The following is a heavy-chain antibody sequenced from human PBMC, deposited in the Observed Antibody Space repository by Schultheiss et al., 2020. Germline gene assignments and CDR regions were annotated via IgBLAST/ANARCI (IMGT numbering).Heavy chain of an antibody. CDR3: ARGVVSAGSYYYYYYGMDV. J-gene: IGHJ6*02. Sequence: SQTLSLTCTVSGGSISSYYWSWIRQPPGKGLEWIGYIYYSGSTNYNPSLKSRVTISVDTSKNQFSLKLSSVTAADTAVYYCARGVVSAGSYYYYYYGMDVWGQGTTVTVSS. CDR2: IYYSGST. V-gene: IGHV4-59*01. CDR1: GGSISSYY. D-gene: IGHD1-26*01.